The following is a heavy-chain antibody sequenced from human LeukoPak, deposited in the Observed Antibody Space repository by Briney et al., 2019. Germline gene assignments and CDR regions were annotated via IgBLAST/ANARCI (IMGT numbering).Heavy chain of an antibody. CDR1: GGSIGSYY. V-gene: IGHV4-59*01. CDR2: IYYSGST. CDR3: ARALGATDK. D-gene: IGHD1-26*01. J-gene: IGHJ4*02. Sequence: PSETLSLTCTVSGGSIGSYYWSWIRQPPGKGLEWIGYIYYSGSTNYNPSLKSRVTISVDTSKNQFSLKLGSVTAADTAVYYCARALGATDKWGQGTLVTVSS.